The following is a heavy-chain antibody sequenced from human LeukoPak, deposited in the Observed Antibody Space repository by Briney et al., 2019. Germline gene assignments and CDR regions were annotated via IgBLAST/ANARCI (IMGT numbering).Heavy chain of an antibody. D-gene: IGHD2-15*01. CDR1: GYSFTIYG. CDR3: ARSLGEVVVVAALTPCYFDY. J-gene: IGHJ4*02. CDR2: ISAYSGNT. Sequence: ASVKVSCKCSGYSFTIYGISWVRQAPGQGLEWMGWISAYSGNTNYAQKLQGRVTMTTDTSTSTAYMELRSLRSDDTAVYYCARSLGEVVVVAALTPCYFDYWGQGTLVTVSS. V-gene: IGHV1-18*01.